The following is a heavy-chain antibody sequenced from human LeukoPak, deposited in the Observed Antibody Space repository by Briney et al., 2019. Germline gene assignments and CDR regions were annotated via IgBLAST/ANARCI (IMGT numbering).Heavy chain of an antibody. V-gene: IGHV4-34*01. CDR2: INHSGST. Sequence: ASETLSLTCAVYGGSFSGYYWSWIRQPPGKGLEWIGEINHSGSTNYNPSLKSRVTISVDTSKNQFSLKLSSVTAADTAVYYCARASSPNNWFDPWGQGTLLTVFS. J-gene: IGHJ5*02. CDR3: ARASSPNNWFDP. CDR1: GGSFSGYY.